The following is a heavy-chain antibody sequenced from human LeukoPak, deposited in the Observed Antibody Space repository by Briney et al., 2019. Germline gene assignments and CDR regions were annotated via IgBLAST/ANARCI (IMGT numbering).Heavy chain of an antibody. CDR3: ARLWSTSCKGGSCPHQPNY. CDR2: INYGGNT. D-gene: IGHD2-15*01. V-gene: IGHV4-34*01. J-gene: IGHJ4*02. CDR1: GESFSGYY. Sequence: SETLSLTCAVYGESFSGYYWSWIRQPPGKGLEWLGTINYGGNTYYNLSLKSRVIIFLDTSKNQFSLKLSSVTAADTAVYYCARLWSTSCKGGSCPHQPNYWGQGTRVTVPS.